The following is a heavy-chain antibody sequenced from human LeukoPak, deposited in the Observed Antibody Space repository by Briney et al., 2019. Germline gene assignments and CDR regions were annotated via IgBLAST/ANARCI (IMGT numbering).Heavy chain of an antibody. Sequence: AAVKVSCKASGYTVTNYYMHWVRQPPGQELEWMGIINPSISSRTYAQKFQDRVTVTSDTSTSTVYMEVNNLRSEDTAIYYCARSGMWFSTNDWGQGTLVTVSS. V-gene: IGHV1-46*01. J-gene: IGHJ4*02. CDR1: GYTVTNYY. CDR3: ARSGMWFSTND. D-gene: IGHD2-21*01. CDR2: INPSISSR.